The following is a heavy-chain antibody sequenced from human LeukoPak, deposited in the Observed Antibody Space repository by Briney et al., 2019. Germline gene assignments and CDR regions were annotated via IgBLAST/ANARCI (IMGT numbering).Heavy chain of an antibody. CDR2: IYTSGST. CDR3: ARALSSWFDY. J-gene: IGHJ4*02. CDR1: GGSIIGYS. V-gene: IGHV4-4*07. Sequence: SETLSLTCTVSGGSIIGYSWGWIRHPPGKDLEWIGRIYTSGSTNYNPSLKSRATMSVDTSKNQFSLKLSSVTAADTAVYYCARALSSWFDYWGQGTLVTVSS. D-gene: IGHD6-13*01.